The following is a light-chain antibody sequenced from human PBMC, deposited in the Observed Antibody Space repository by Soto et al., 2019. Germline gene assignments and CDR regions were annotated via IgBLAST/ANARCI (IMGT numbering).Light chain of an antibody. V-gene: IGLV2-14*01. J-gene: IGLJ1*01. Sequence: QSALTQPASVSGSPGQSITISCTGTSSDVGNYNHVSWYRQHPGKAPKLMIYEVSNRPSGFSNRFSGSKSGNTASLTISGLQAEDEADYYCSSYTSNSTLYVFGTGTKVTVL. CDR1: SSDVGNYNH. CDR2: EVS. CDR3: SSYTSNSTLYV.